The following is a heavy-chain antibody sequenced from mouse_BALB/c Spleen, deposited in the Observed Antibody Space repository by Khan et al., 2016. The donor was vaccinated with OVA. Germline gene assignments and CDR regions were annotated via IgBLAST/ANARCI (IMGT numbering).Heavy chain of an antibody. CDR3: SRRVNALDY. CDR1: GYIFTNYG. Sequence: QVQLKQSGPELKKPGETVKISCKASGYIFTNYGINWVKQAPGEVLKWMGWIKTNSGDPTYAEEFKGRFAFSLETSARTAYLQIHNLKNEDTATYFCSRRVNALDYWGRGTSVTVSS. D-gene: IGHD2-1*01. CDR2: IKTNSGDP. J-gene: IGHJ4*01. V-gene: IGHV9-3*02.